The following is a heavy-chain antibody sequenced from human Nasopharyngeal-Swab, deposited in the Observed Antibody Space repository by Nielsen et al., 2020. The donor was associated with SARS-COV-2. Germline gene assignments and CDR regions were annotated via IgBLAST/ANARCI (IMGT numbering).Heavy chain of an antibody. CDR2: LYYSGST. CDR3: ARGFDY. CDR1: GGSISSYY. V-gene: IGHV4-59*13. J-gene: IGHJ4*02. Sequence: PETLSLTCTVSGGSISSYYWSWIRQPPGKGLEWIGYLYYSGSTNYNPSLKSRVTISVDTSKNQFSLKLSSVTAADTAVYYCARGFDYWGQGTLVTVSS.